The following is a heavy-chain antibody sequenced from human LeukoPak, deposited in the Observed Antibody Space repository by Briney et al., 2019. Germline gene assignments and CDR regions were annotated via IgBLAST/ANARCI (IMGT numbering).Heavy chain of an antibody. Sequence: GASVKVSCKASGYTFTSYDINWVRQATGQGLEWMGWINTNTGNPTYAQGFTGRFVFSLDTSVSTAYLQISSLKAEDTAVYYCARANPSKQQLGTIDYWGQGTLVTVSS. CDR1: GYTFTSYD. V-gene: IGHV7-4-1*02. D-gene: IGHD6-13*01. CDR2: INTNTGNP. CDR3: ARANPSKQQLGTIDY. J-gene: IGHJ4*02.